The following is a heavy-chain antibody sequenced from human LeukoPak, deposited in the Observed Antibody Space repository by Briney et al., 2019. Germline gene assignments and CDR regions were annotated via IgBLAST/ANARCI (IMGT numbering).Heavy chain of an antibody. D-gene: IGHD2-21*01. J-gene: IGHJ4*02. CDR1: GFTFKNFA. CDR2: IRYDGGYK. Sequence: HAGGSLRLSCSTSGFTFKNFALSWVRQAPGKGLEWVASIRYDGGYKNYGDSVKGRFTISRDNSKNTLYLQMNSLRAEDTAVYYCAKLLFEYDFWGQGTLVTVSS. CDR3: AKLLFEYDF. V-gene: IGHV3-30*02.